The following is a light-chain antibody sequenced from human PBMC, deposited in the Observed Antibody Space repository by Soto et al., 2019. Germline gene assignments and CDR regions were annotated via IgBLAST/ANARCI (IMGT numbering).Light chain of an antibody. V-gene: IGKV1-12*01. Sequence: DIQMTQSPSSVSASVGDRVSITCRTRQGISSWLAWYQQKPGKATKLLIYAASTLQSGVPSRFSGSGSGTDFTLTFSSLQPEDFATYYCQRANTLPFTCGGGTNVEIK. CDR1: QGISSW. CDR3: QRANTLPFT. J-gene: IGKJ4*02. CDR2: AAS.